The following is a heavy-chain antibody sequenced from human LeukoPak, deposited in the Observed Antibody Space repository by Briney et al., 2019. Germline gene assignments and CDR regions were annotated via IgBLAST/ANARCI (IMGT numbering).Heavy chain of an antibody. Sequence: ASVKVSCKASGYTFSGYYLHWVRQAPGQGLEWMGWINPNSGGTNYAQKFQGRVTMTRDTSISTAYMELSRLRSDDTAVYYCARVWPCSNGVCPDVFEYWGQGALVTVSS. J-gene: IGHJ4*02. CDR3: ARVWPCSNGVCPDVFEY. CDR2: INPNSGGT. V-gene: IGHV1-2*02. CDR1: GYTFSGYY. D-gene: IGHD2-8*01.